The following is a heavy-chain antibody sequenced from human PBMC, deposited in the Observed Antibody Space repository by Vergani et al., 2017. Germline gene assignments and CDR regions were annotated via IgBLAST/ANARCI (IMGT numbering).Heavy chain of an antibody. V-gene: IGHV4-30-4*01. J-gene: IGHJ5*02. CDR2: IYYSGST. CDR3: TGGITMIVVVTSEGSWFDP. Sequence: QVQLQESGPGLVKPSQTLSLTCTVSGGSISSGDYYWSWIRQPPGKGLEWIGNIYYSGSTYYNPSLKSRVTISVDTSKNQFPLKLSSVTAADTAVYYCTGGITMIVVVTSEGSWFDPWGQGTLVTVSS. CDR1: GGSISSGDYY. D-gene: IGHD3-22*01.